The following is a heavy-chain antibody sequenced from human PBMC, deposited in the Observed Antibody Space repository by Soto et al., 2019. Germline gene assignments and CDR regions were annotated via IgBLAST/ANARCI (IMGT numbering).Heavy chain of an antibody. Sequence: PSETLSLTCTVSGGSISSGGYYWSWIRQHPGKGLEWIGYIYYSGSTYYNPSLKSRVTISVDTSKNQFSLKLSSVTAADTAVYYCARDTHHYGDYVEWFDPWGQGTLVTLSS. D-gene: IGHD4-17*01. V-gene: IGHV4-31*03. J-gene: IGHJ5*02. CDR1: GGSISSGGYY. CDR3: ARDTHHYGDYVEWFDP. CDR2: IYYSGST.